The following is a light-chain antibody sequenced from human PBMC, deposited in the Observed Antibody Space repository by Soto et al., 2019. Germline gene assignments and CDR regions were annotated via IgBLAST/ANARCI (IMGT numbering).Light chain of an antibody. Sequence: QSALTQPASVSGSPGQSITISCTGTSSDIGTYDHVSWYQLHPGKAPKLMVFEVNNRPSGVSYRFSGSKSGNTASLTISGLQAEDEADYFCSSYSISTAYLFGTGTKVTVL. CDR3: SSYSISTAYL. CDR1: SSDIGTYDH. CDR2: EVN. V-gene: IGLV2-14*01. J-gene: IGLJ1*01.